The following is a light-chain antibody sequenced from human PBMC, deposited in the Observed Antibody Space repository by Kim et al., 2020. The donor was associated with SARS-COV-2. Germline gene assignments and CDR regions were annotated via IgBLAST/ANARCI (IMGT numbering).Light chain of an antibody. V-gene: IGLV2-14*03. J-gene: IGLJ1*01. CDR3: SSYTGSHTYV. Sequence: QFALTQPASVSGSPGQSITISCTGTSSDVGAYNYVSWYQQHPGKAPKLMIYDVSHRPSGVSNRFSGSKSGNTASLTISGLQAEDEADFYCSSYTGSHTYVFGTGTKVTVL. CDR1: SSDVGAYNY. CDR2: DVS.